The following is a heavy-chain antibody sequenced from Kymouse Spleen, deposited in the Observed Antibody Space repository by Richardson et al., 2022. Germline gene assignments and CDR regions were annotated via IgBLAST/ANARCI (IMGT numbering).Heavy chain of an antibody. D-gene: IGHD6-13*01. Sequence: EVQLVESGGGLVQPGGSLRLSCAASGFTFSSYSMNWVRQAPGKGLEWVSYISSSSSTIYYADSVKGRFTISRDNAKNSLYLQMNSLRDEDTAVYYCAREGTHSSSWSPYFDYWGQGTLVTVSS. CDR3: AREGTHSSSWSPYFDY. J-gene: IGHJ4*02. CDR1: GFTFSSYS. V-gene: IGHV3-48*02. CDR2: ISSSSSTI.